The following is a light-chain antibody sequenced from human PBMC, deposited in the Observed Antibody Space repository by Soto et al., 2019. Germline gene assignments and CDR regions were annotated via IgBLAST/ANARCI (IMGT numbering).Light chain of an antibody. Sequence: EIVLTQSPGTLSLSPGDRATLYCRASQSVSSSNLAWYQQKRGQSPRLLIYGASSRATGIPDRFSGSGSGTEFTLTISSLQSEDFAVYYCQQYNNWWTFGQGTKV. CDR2: GAS. J-gene: IGKJ1*01. CDR3: QQYNNWWT. CDR1: QSVSSSN. V-gene: IGKV3-20*01.